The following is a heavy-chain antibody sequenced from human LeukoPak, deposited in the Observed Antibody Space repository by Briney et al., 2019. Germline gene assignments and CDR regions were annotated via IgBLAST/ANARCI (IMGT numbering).Heavy chain of an antibody. V-gene: IGHV3-30*18. Sequence: GGSLRLSCAASGFTFSSYDMYWVRQAPGKGLEWVAIISYDGSDKYYADSVKGRFTISRDNSKNTLFLQMDSLRPEDTAVYYCAKDNGWQTQLGVYYYYYGMDVWGQGTTVTVSS. CDR2: ISYDGSDK. D-gene: IGHD6-6*01. J-gene: IGHJ6*02. CDR3: AKDNGWQTQLGVYYYYYGMDV. CDR1: GFTFSSYD.